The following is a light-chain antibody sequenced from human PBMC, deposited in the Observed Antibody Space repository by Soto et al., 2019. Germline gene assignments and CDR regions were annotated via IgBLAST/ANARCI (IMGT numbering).Light chain of an antibody. CDR2: EVS. CDR3: TSYAGSNNYVV. Sequence: QPVLTQPPSASGSPGQSVTISCTGTSSDVGGYNYVSWYQQHPGKAPKLMIYEVSKRPSGVPDRFSGSKSGKTASLTVSGLQAEDEADYYCTSYAGSNNYVVIGGGTKLTVL. J-gene: IGLJ2*01. CDR1: SSDVGGYNY. V-gene: IGLV2-8*01.